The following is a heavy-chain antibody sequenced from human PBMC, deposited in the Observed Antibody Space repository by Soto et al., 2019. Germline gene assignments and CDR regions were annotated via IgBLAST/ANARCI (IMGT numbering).Heavy chain of an antibody. Sequence: QVQLVESGGGLVKPGGSLRLSCAASGFTFTDYYMNWIRQAPGKGLEWVSYISSTGTYTNYADSVKGRFTISRDNAKNSRYLQMTSLRAEDTAVYYCARDANYAANWGQGTLVTVSS. D-gene: IGHD1-7*01. CDR3: ARDANYAAN. V-gene: IGHV3-11*05. CDR1: GFTFTDYY. J-gene: IGHJ4*02. CDR2: ISSTGTYT.